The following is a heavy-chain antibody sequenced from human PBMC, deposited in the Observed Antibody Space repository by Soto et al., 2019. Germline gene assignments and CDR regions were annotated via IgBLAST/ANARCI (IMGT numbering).Heavy chain of an antibody. CDR1: GFTFGDYA. CDR3: TRARYSSGWADAFDI. J-gene: IGHJ3*02. V-gene: IGHV3-49*03. Sequence: GGSLRLSCRASGFTFGDYAMSWFRQAPGKGLEWVGFIRSKAYGGTTEYAASVKGRFTISRDDSKSIAYLQMNSLKTEDTAVYYCTRARYSSGWADAFDIWGQGTMVTVSS. D-gene: IGHD6-19*01. CDR2: IRSKAYGGTT.